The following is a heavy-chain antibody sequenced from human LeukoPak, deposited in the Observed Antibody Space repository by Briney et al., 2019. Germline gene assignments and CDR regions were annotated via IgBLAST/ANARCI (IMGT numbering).Heavy chain of an antibody. V-gene: IGHV3-23*01. CDR2: ISGTGGST. J-gene: IGHJ4*02. Sequence: PGGSLRLSCAASGFTFSTYAMSWVRQAPGKGPECVSTISGTGGSTYYADSVKGRFTISRDNSKNTLYLQMNSLRAEDTAVYYCAKRVAVAGTITGPLDYWGQGTLVTVSS. CDR3: AKRVAVAGTITGPLDY. D-gene: IGHD6-19*01. CDR1: GFTFSTYA.